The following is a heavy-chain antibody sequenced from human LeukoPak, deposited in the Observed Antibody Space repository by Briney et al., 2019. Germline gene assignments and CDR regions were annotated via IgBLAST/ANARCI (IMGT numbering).Heavy chain of an antibody. Sequence: GGSLRLSCAASGFTFSNYWMSWVRQAPGKGLEWVANIKGDVSEKYYVDSVKGRFTISRDNAKNSLYLQMNSMRAEDTAIYYCTRFVRGVTQSSYDSWGQGTLVTVSS. CDR3: TRFVRGVTQSSYDS. J-gene: IGHJ4*02. D-gene: IGHD3-10*02. CDR2: IKGDVSEK. V-gene: IGHV3-7*01. CDR1: GFTFSNYW.